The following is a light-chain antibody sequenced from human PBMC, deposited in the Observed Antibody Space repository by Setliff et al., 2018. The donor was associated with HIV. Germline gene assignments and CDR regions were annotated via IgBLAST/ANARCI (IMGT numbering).Light chain of an antibody. V-gene: IGLV2-14*03. CDR2: DVI. CDR1: SSDVGGYYS. CDR3: SSYTTSSTLYV. Sequence: QSVLTQPASVSGSPGQSITISCTGISSDVGGYYSVSWYQQHPGKAPKLMIYDVINRPSGVSNRFSGSRSGNTASLTISGLQVEDGADYYCSSYTTSSTLYVFGPGTKVTVL. J-gene: IGLJ1*01.